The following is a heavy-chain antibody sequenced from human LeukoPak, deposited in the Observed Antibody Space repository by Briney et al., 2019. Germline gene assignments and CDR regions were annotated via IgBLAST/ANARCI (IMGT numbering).Heavy chain of an antibody. CDR3: ARDLLYNWFDP. D-gene: IGHD2-15*01. CDR2: IIPILGIA. V-gene: IGHV1-69*04. J-gene: IGHJ5*02. Sequence: SVKVSCKASGGTFSSYAISWVRQAPGQGLEWMGRIIPILGIANYAQRFQGRVTITADKSTSTAYMELSSLRSEDTAVYYCARDLLYNWFDPWGQGTLVTVSS. CDR1: GGTFSSYA.